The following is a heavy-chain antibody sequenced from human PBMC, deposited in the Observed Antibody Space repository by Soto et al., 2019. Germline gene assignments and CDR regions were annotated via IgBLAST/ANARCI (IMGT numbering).Heavy chain of an antibody. J-gene: IGHJ4*02. V-gene: IGHV1-46*01. CDR1: GYTFIDYY. CDR3: ARDLHGAFTTMAH. D-gene: IGHD1-1*01. Sequence: QVQMVQSGAEVKKPGASVKVSCKASGYTFIDYYIHWVRQAPGQGLEWMGIINPSGYTSTLSQSFQGRLTMTSDTSTSTVYMELGSLTSEDTAIYCCARDLHGAFTTMAHWGQGTLVTVSS. CDR2: INPSGYTS.